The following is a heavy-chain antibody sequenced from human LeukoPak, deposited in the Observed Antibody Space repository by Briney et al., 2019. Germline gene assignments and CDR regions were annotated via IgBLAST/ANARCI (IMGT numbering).Heavy chain of an antibody. V-gene: IGHV4-4*02. CDR2: INHSGST. CDR1: GGSISSSNW. D-gene: IGHD6-13*01. J-gene: IGHJ6*02. Sequence: SETLSLTCAVSGGSISSSNWWSWVRQPPGKGLEWIGEINHSGSTNYSPSLKSRVTISVDTSKSQFSLKLSSVTAADTAVYYCARRGARSYSSSWYQEDVWGQGTTVTVSS. CDR3: ARRGARSYSSSWYQEDV.